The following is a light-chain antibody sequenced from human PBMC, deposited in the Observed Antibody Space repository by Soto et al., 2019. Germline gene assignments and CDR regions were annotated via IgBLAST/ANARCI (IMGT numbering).Light chain of an antibody. CDR1: SSDVGGYKY. CDR2: DVS. CDR3: SSYTSSSTFDF. V-gene: IGLV2-14*01. Sequence: QSALTQPASVSGSPGQSITISCTGTSSDVGGYKYVSWYQQHPGKAPKLMIYDVSNRPSGVSNRFSGSKSGNTASLTISGLQAEDEADYYCSSYTSSSTFDFFGTGTKVTVL. J-gene: IGLJ1*01.